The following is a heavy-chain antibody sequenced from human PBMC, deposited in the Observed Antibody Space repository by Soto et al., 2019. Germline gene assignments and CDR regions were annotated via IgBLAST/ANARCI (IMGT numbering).Heavy chain of an antibody. CDR3: ARDGGVYDYSPFDY. CDR1: GGTFSSYA. CDR2: IIPIFGTA. V-gene: IGHV1-69*12. Sequence: QVQLVQSGAEVKKPGSSVKVSCKASGGTFSSYAISWVRQAPGQGLEWMGGIIPIFGTADYAQKFQGRVTITANESTRAAYMELSSLRSEDTAVYYCARDGGVYDYSPFDYWGQGPWSPSPQ. J-gene: IGHJ4*02. D-gene: IGHD4-4*01.